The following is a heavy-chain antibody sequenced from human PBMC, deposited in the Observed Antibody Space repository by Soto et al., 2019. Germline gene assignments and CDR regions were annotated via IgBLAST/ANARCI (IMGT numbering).Heavy chain of an antibody. CDR2: IYYSGST. CDR3: ARGTRGYSYGSYYFDY. V-gene: IGHV4-31*03. J-gene: IGHJ4*02. D-gene: IGHD5-18*01. CDR1: GGSISSGGYY. Sequence: PSETLSLTCTVSGGSISSGGYYWSWIRQHPGKGLEWIGYIYYSGSTYYNPSLKSRVTISVDTSKNQFSLELSSVTAADTAVYYCARGTRGYSYGSYYFDYWGQGTLVTVSS.